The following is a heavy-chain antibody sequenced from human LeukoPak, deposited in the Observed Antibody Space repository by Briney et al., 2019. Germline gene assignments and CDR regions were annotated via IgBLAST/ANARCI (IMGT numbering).Heavy chain of an antibody. V-gene: IGHV3-21*01. D-gene: IGHD5-18*01. CDR2: ISSSSSYI. Sequence: GGSLRLSCAASGFTFSSYSMNWVRQAPGKGLEWVSSISSSSSYIYYADSVKGRFTISRDNAKNSLYLQMNSLRAEDTAVYYCARAARVDTAMVFYWGREPWSPSPQ. CDR3: ARAARVDTAMVFY. CDR1: GFTFSSYS. J-gene: IGHJ4*02.